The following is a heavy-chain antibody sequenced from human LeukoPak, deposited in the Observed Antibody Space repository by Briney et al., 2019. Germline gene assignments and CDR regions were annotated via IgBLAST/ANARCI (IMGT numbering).Heavy chain of an antibody. CDR3: ARDAPGNTALDY. J-gene: IGHJ4*02. CDR1: GFTFDDYG. D-gene: IGHD5-18*01. V-gene: IGHV3-20*01. CDR2: INWNGGST. Sequence: GGSLRLSCAASGFTFDDYGMSWVRQAPGKGLEWVSGINWNGGSTGYADSVKGRFTISRDNAKNTLYLQMNSLRAEDTAVYHCARDAPGNTALDYWGQGTLVTVSS.